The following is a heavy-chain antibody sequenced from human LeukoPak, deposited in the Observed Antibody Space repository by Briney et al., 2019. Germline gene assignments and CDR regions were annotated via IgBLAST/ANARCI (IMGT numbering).Heavy chain of an antibody. CDR2: VKEDGSER. CDR1: GFSFGDFW. Sequence: PGGSLRLSCAASGFSFGDFWINWVRQAPGKGLEWVANVKEDGSERNYVDSVKGRFIISSDKSKNSVYLQMKGLRADDTAVYYWLRGHYSQYRSQGTLVSVSS. V-gene: IGHV3-7*01. CDR3: LRGHYSQY. D-gene: IGHD4-11*01. J-gene: IGHJ4*02.